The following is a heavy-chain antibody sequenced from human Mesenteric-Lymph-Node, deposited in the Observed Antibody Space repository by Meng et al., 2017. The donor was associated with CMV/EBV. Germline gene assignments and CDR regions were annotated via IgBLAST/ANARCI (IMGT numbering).Heavy chain of an antibody. J-gene: IGHJ4*02. CDR1: GDRVSSDIDT. Sequence: SGDRVSSDIDTWNWSRQSPARGLKWLGSTYYRSKWYNDYAVSMKSRIIINPDTSKNQFSLQLNSVTPEDTAVYYCARVPSGWYYFDYWGQGALVTVSS. CDR2: TYYRSKWYN. V-gene: IGHV6-1*01. CDR3: ARVPSGWYYFDY. D-gene: IGHD6-19*01.